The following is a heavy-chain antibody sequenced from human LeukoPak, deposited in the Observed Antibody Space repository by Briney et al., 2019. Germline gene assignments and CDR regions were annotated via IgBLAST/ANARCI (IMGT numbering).Heavy chain of an antibody. D-gene: IGHD4-23*01. CDR3: ARVRRDYGGNDHYYHGMDV. V-gene: IGHV4-59*01. Sequence: SETLSLTCTVSGGSISGYYWSWIRQPPGKGLEWIGYIYYSGSTNYNPSLKSRVTISVDMSKNQFSLKLSSVTAADTAVYYCARVRRDYGGNDHYYHGMDVWGQGTTVTVS. CDR1: GGSISGYY. CDR2: IYYSGST. J-gene: IGHJ6*02.